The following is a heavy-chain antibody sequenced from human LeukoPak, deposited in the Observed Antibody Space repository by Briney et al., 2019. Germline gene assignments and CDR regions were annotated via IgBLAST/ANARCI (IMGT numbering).Heavy chain of an antibody. CDR1: GGSISTYY. J-gene: IGHJ3*02. CDR2: IYYSGST. V-gene: IGHV4-59*01. Sequence: PSETLSLTCTVSGGSISTYYWSWIRQPPGKGLEYIGYIYYSGSTNYNPSLKSRVTMTLDTSKNQFSLKLSSVTAADTAVYYCAREEVPHGFDIWGQGTMVTVSS. CDR3: AREEVPHGFDI.